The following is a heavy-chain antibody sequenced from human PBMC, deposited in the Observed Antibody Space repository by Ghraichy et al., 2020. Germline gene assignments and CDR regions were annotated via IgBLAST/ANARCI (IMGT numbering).Heavy chain of an antibody. D-gene: IGHD3-3*01. J-gene: IGHJ6*02. CDR3: ARGSSRRFLEWPSVAGGMDV. V-gene: IGHV1-8*01. CDR1: GYTFTSYD. CDR2: MNPNSGNT. Sequence: ASVKVSCKASGYTFTSYDINWVRQATGQGLEWMGWMNPNSGNTGYAQKFQGRVTMTRNTSISTAYMELSSLRSEDTAVYYCARGSSRRFLEWPSVAGGMDVWGQGTTVTVSS.